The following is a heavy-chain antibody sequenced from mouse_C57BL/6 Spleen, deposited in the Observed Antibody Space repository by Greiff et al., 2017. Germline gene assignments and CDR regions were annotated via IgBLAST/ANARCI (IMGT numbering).Heavy chain of an antibody. CDR1: GFTFSNYW. D-gene: IGHD2-3*01. J-gene: IGHJ2*01. CDR3: TGADGYYLYYCDY. Sequence: EVKVEESGGGLVQPGGSMKLSCVASGFTFSNYWMNWVRQSPEKGLEWVAQIRLKSDNYATHYAASVKGRFTISRDDSKSSVYLQMNNLRAEDTGIYYFTGADGYYLYYCDYWGQGTTLTVSS. V-gene: IGHV6-3*01. CDR2: IRLKSDNYAT.